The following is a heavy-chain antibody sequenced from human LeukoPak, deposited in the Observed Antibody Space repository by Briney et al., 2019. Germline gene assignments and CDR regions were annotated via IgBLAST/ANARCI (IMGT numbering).Heavy chain of an antibody. CDR2: IKQDGSEK. V-gene: IGHV3-7*01. CDR3: ARTLYYYDSSGYGGIGY. D-gene: IGHD3-22*01. CDR1: GFTFSSYG. J-gene: IGHJ4*02. Sequence: GGSLRLSCAASGFTFSSYGMHWVRQAPGKGLEWVANIKQDGSEKYYVDSVKGRFTISRDNAKNSLYLQMNSLRAEDTAVYYCARTLYYYDSSGYGGIGYWGQGTLVTVSS.